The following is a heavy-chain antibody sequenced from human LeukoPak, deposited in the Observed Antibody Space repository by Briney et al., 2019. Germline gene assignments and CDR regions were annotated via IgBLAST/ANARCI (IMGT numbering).Heavy chain of an antibody. V-gene: IGHV3-11*06. J-gene: IGHJ4*02. CDR2: IGGSTGNT. D-gene: IGHD5-18*01. CDR3: AGSSWTQLWFPTDY. CDR1: GFTFSDYY. Sequence: GGSLRLSCAASGFTFSDYYMSWIRQAPGKGLEWVSVIGGSTGNTYYADSVKGRFTISRDNAKNSLYPQMNSLRAEDTAVYYCAGSSWTQLWFPTDYWGRGTLVTVSS.